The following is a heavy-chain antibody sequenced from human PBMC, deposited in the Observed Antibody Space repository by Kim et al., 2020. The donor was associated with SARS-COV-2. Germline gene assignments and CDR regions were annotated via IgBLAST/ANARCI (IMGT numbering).Heavy chain of an antibody. Sequence: SETLSLTCTVSGGSISSGGYYWSWIRQHPGKGLEWIGYIYYSGSTYYNPSLKSRVTISVDTSKNQFSLKLSSVTAAGTAVYYCARAGRTFFGVVGAFDIWGQGTMVTVSS. V-gene: IGHV4-31*03. D-gene: IGHD3-3*01. CDR3: ARAGRTFFGVVGAFDI. J-gene: IGHJ3*02. CDR2: IYYSGST. CDR1: GGSISSGGYY.